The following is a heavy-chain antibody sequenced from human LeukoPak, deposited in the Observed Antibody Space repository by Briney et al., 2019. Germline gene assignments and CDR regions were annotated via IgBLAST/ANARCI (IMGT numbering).Heavy chain of an antibody. D-gene: IGHD6-19*01. V-gene: IGHV4-38-2*02. CDR1: GYSISSGYY. Sequence: SETLSLTCTVSGYSISSGYYWGWIRQPPGKGLEWIGSIYHSGSTYYNPSLKSRVTMSVDTSKNQFSLQLDSVTPEDTAVYYCARGTGWPQFDYWGQGTLVTVSS. CDR2: IYHSGST. J-gene: IGHJ4*02. CDR3: ARGTGWPQFDY.